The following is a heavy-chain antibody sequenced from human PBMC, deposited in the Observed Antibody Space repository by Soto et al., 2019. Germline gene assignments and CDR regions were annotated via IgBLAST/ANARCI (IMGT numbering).Heavy chain of an antibody. V-gene: IGHV1-3*01. D-gene: IGHD2-21*02. CDR1: GYTFTSYA. CDR2: INAGNGNT. Sequence: ASVKVSCKASGYTFTSYAMHWVRQAPGQRLEWMGWINAGNGNTKYSQKFQGRVTITRDTSASTAYMELSSLRSEDTAVYYCARVLDVVTPSDAFDIWGQGXMVTV. CDR3: ARVLDVVTPSDAFDI. J-gene: IGHJ3*02.